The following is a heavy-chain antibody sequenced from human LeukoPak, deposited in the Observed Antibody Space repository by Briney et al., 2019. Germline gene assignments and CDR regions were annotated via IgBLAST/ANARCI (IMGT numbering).Heavy chain of an antibody. D-gene: IGHD3-3*01. CDR2: INHSGST. J-gene: IGHJ6*02. V-gene: IGHV4-34*01. CDR1: GGSFSGYY. Sequence: SETLSLTCAVYGGSFSGYYWSWIRQPPGKGLEWIGEINHSGSTNYNPSLKSRVTISVDTSKNQFSLKLSSVTAADTAVYYCARESTAPRLRFLEWLSFYYYYGMDVWGQGTTVTVSS. CDR3: ARESTAPRLRFLEWLSFYYYYGMDV.